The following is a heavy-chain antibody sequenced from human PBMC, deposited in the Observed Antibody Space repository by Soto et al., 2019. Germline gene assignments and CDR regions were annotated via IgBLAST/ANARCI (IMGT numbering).Heavy chain of an antibody. CDR3: AKGGITLVRGSFDY. CDR2: ISGSGANT. Sequence: EVQLLESGGGLVQPGGSLRLSCAVSGFTLSSYAMSWVRQAPGKGLEWVSAISGSGANTYYADSVKGRFTISRDKSKNTLLLQMSSLRAEDTAVYYCAKGGITLVRGSFDYWGQGTLVTVSS. CDR1: GFTLSSYA. J-gene: IGHJ4*02. V-gene: IGHV3-23*01. D-gene: IGHD3-10*01.